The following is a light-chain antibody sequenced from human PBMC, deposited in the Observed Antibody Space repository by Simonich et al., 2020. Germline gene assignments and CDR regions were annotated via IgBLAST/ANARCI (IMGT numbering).Light chain of an antibody. V-gene: IGKV3-15*01. CDR1: QSVSSN. Sequence: EIVMTQSPATLSVSPGERATLSCRASQSVSSNLAWYQQKPGQAPRLLISGASTRATGIPARSSGSGSGTAFTLTISSLQSEDFAVYYCQQYNNWPPITFGQGTRLEIK. CDR3: QQYNNWPPIT. CDR2: GAS. J-gene: IGKJ5*01.